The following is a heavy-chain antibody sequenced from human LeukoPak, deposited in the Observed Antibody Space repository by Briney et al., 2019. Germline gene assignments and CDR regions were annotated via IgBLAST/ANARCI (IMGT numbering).Heavy chain of an antibody. CDR1: GGSISSYY. D-gene: IGHD5-18*01. CDR2: INHSGST. CDR3: ARGSYGYNNWFDP. V-gene: IGHV4-34*01. Sequence: PSETLSLTCTVSGGSISSYYWSWLRQPPGKGLEWIGEINHSGSTNYNPSLKSRVTISVDTSKNQFSLKLSSVTAADTAVYYCARGSYGYNNWFDPWGQGTLVTVSS. J-gene: IGHJ5*02.